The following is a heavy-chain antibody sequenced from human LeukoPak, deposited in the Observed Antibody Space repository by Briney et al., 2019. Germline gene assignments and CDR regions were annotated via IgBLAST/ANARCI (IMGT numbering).Heavy chain of an antibody. J-gene: IGHJ4*02. V-gene: IGHV3-64D*06. CDR2: ISSNGDNT. CDR1: GFTFSTYV. Sequence: GGSLRLSCSVSGFTFSTYVMHWVRQAPGKGLEFVSAISSNGDNTYYADSVKGRFTISRDNSKNTLYLQMSSLRADDTAVYYCVRGTGYWGQGTLVTVSS. CDR3: VRGTGY.